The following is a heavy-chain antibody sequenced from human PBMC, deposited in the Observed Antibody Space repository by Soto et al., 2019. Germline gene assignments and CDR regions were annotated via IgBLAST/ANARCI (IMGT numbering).Heavy chain of an antibody. CDR2: INPNSGGT. J-gene: IGHJ6*02. CDR1: GYTFTGYY. CDR3: ARGLAMIVVGRRGYYYGMDV. Sequence: ASVKVSCKASGYTFTGYYMHWVRQAPGQGLEWMGWINPNSGGTNYAQKFQGWVTMTRDTSISTAYMELSRLRSDDTAVYYCARGLAMIVVGRRGYYYGMDVWGQGTTVTVSS. D-gene: IGHD3-22*01. V-gene: IGHV1-2*04.